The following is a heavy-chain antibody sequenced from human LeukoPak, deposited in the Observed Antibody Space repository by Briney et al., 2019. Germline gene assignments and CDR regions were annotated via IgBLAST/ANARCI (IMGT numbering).Heavy chain of an antibody. V-gene: IGHV3-48*01. D-gene: IGHD3-10*01. CDR2: ISSASNTI. CDR3: ARDGWFGDNNWFDP. CDR1: GFTFSSYS. Sequence: GGSLRLSCAASGFTFSSYSMNWVRQAPGKGLEWVSYISSASNTIYYADSVKGRFTISRDNAKNPLYLQMNSLRAEDTAMYYCARDGWFGDNNWFDPWGQGTLVTVSS. J-gene: IGHJ5*02.